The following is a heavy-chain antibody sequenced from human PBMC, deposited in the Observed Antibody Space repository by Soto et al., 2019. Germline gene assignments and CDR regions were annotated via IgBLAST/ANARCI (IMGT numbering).Heavy chain of an antibody. CDR3: ARLAWEFPVDY. J-gene: IGHJ4*02. Sequence: SETLSLTCTVSGGSISSSSYYWGWIRQPPGKGLEWIGSIYYSGSTYYNPSLKSRVTISVDTSKNQFSLKLSSVTAADTAVYYCARLAWEFPVDYLGQGTLVTVSS. D-gene: IGHD1-26*01. CDR2: IYYSGST. CDR1: GGSISSSSYY. V-gene: IGHV4-39*01.